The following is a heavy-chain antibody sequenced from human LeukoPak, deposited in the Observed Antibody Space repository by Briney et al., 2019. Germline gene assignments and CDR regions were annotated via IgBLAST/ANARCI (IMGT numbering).Heavy chain of an antibody. CDR2: IYTSGST. J-gene: IGHJ4*02. Sequence: SETLSFTCTVSGGSISSYYWSWIRQPAGKGLEWIGRIYTSGSTNYNPSLKSRVTMSVDTSKNQFSLKLSSVTAADTAVYYCARDLYSYGSEYFDYWGQGTLVTVSS. CDR1: GGSISSYY. D-gene: IGHD5-18*01. CDR3: ARDLYSYGSEYFDY. V-gene: IGHV4-4*07.